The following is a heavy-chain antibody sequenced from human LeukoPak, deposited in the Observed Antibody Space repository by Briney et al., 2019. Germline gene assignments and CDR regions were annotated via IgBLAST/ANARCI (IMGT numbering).Heavy chain of an antibody. CDR3: VRGYGGNSFTP. V-gene: IGHV1-2*02. Sequence: VASVKVSCKASGYTFTGYYMHWLRQAPGQGLEWMGWINPNSGGTNYAQKFQGRVTMTRDTSISTAYMELSRLTSDDTAVYYCVRGYGGNSFTPWGQGTLVTVSS. CDR1: GYTFTGYY. D-gene: IGHD4-23*01. CDR2: INPNSGGT. J-gene: IGHJ5*02.